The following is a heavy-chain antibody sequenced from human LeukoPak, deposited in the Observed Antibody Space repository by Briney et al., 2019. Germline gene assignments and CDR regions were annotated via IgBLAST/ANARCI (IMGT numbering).Heavy chain of an antibody. J-gene: IGHJ4*02. CDR3: ARAGSGWSFDY. CDR2: NSSNGNP. Sequence: SETLTLTCTASGGSISRYGMTWIRQPPGEGLEWIGYNSSNGNPNYNPSLKSRVTISVDMSKNQFSLRLGSVTAADTAVYYCARAGSGWSFDYWGQGTLVTVSS. D-gene: IGHD6-19*01. V-gene: IGHV4-59*01. CDR1: GGSISRYG.